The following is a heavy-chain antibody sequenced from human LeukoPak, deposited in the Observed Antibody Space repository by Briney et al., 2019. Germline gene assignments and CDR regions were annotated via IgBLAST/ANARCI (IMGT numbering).Heavy chain of an antibody. V-gene: IGHV3-7*03. CDR1: GFTFSNYW. Sequence: GGSLRLSCAASGFTFSNYWMSWVRQTPGKGLEWVANIKEDGSDKYYVDSLKGRFTISRDNAKNSLYLQMNSLRAEDTAVYYCAKDRTRQAYWGQGTLVTVPS. D-gene: IGHD3-3*01. CDR2: IKEDGSDK. CDR3: AKDRTRQAY. J-gene: IGHJ4*02.